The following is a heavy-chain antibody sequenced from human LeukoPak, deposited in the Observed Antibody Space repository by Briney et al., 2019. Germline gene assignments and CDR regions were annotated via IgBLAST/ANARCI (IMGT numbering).Heavy chain of an antibody. J-gene: IGHJ1*01. CDR1: GYTFTSYD. V-gene: IGHV1-8*01. Sequence: ASVKVSCKASGYTFTSYDINWVRQAPGQGLEWMGWMNPNSGKTGYAQKFQGRVTMTTKTSINTAYMELSSLRSEDTAVYYCARGPTMVRGVIEGYFQHWGQGTLVTVSS. CDR3: ARGPTMVRGVIEGYFQH. CDR2: MNPNSGKT. D-gene: IGHD3-10*01.